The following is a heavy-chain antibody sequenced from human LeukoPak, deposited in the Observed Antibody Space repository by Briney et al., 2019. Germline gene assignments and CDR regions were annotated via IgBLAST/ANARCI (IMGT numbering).Heavy chain of an antibody. CDR2: IKHDGTEE. Sequence: GGSLRLSCATSGFTLSVYWMNWVRQAPGRGLEWVATIKHDGTEEYYVESVKGRFTVSRDNAKNSLYLQMNSLTAEDTAIYYCARDFYFDYWGPGTRVTVSS. CDR3: ARDFYFDY. V-gene: IGHV3-7*04. J-gene: IGHJ4*02. CDR1: GFTLSVYW.